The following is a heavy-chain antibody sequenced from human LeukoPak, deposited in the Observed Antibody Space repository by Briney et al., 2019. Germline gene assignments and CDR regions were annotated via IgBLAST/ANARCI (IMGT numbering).Heavy chain of an antibody. CDR3: TRGDYGDYGLSFDY. CDR1: GFTFGDYA. D-gene: IGHD4-17*01. V-gene: IGHV3-49*04. J-gene: IGHJ4*02. CDR2: IRSRAYGGTT. Sequence: GRSLRLSCTASGFTFGDYAMSWVRQAPGKGLEWVGFIRSRAYGGTTEYAASVKGRFTISRDDFKSIAYLQMNSLKTEDTAVYYCTRGDYGDYGLSFDYWGQGTLVTVSS.